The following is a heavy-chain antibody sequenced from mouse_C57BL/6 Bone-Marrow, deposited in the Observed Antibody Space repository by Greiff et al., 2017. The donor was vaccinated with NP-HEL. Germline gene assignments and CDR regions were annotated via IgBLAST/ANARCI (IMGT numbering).Heavy chain of an antibody. D-gene: IGHD2-14*01. CDR2: ISDGGSYT. V-gene: IGHV5-4*01. Sequence: EVMLVESGGGLVKPGGSLKLSCAASGFTFSSYAMSWVRQTPEKRLEWVATISDGGSYTYYPDNVKGRFTISRDNAKNNLYLQMSHLKSEDTAMYYCAREGVLRDYFDYWGQGTTLTVSS. J-gene: IGHJ2*01. CDR3: AREGVLRDYFDY. CDR1: GFTFSSYA.